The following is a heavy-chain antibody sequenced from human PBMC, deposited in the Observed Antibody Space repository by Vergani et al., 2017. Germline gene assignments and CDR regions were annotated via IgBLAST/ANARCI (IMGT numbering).Heavy chain of an antibody. CDR3: ASKRGSCRAAYCHSYDF. V-gene: IGHV4-39*01. D-gene: IGHD2-15*01. CDR2: MDYSGST. Sequence: QVQLQESGPGLVKPSETLSLTCTVSGDSVISTDYHWGWIRQPPGKGLEWIGSMDYSGSTSYNPSLESRISISFETPKNQFSLSLTSVPAADTAVYYCASKRGSCRAAYCHSYDFWGPGTLVGVSS. CDR1: GDSVISTDYH. J-gene: IGHJ4*02.